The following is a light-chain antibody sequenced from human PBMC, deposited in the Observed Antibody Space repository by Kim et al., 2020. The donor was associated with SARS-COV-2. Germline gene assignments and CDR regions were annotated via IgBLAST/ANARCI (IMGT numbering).Light chain of an antibody. Sequence: LSPGERATLSCRASQSVSSYLAWYQQKPGQAPRLLIYDASNRATGTPARFSGSGSETDFTLTISSLEPEDFAVYYCQQGNKWPITFGQGTRLEIK. J-gene: IGKJ5*01. CDR1: QSVSSY. CDR3: QQGNKWPIT. CDR2: DAS. V-gene: IGKV3-11*01.